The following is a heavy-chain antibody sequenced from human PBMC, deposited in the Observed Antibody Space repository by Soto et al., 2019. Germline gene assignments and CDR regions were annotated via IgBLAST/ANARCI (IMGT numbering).Heavy chain of an antibody. CDR1: GYSFTRLY. CDR3: ARGVTAGVDY. J-gene: IGHJ4*02. D-gene: IGHD3-10*01. Sequence: ASVKVSCKASGYSFTRLYINWVRQTTGQGLEWMGWMEPSSGKTGYAQRFQDRVTMTRDTSINTAYMELRSLTSDDTAFYYCARGVTAGVDYWGQGTLVTVSS. V-gene: IGHV1-8*01. CDR2: MEPSSGKT.